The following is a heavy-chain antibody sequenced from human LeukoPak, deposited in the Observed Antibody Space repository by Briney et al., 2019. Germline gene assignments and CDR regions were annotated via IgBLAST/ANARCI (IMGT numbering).Heavy chain of an antibody. V-gene: IGHV3-21*04. CDR2: ISSSSSYI. J-gene: IGHJ4*02. D-gene: IGHD5-18*01. CDR3: ARDVSGYSYGLFDY. CDR1: GFTFSSYS. Sequence: KTGGSLRLSCAASGFTFSSYSMNWVRQAPGKGLEWVSSISSSSSYIYYADSVKGRFTISRDNAKNSLYLQMNSLRAEDTAVYYCARDVSGYSYGLFDYWGQGTLVTVSS.